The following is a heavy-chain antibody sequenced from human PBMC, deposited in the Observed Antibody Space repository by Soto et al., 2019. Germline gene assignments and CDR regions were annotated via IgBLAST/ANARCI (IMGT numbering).Heavy chain of an antibody. CDR2: IIPIFGTA. Sequence: ASVKVSCKASGGTFSSYAISWVRQAPGQGLEWMGGIIPIFGTANYAQKFQGRVTITADESTSTAYMELSSLRSEDTAVYYCASSYYDFWSGYYSHDYWGQGTLVTVSS. V-gene: IGHV1-69*13. J-gene: IGHJ4*02. CDR1: GGTFSSYA. CDR3: ASSYYDFWSGYYSHDY. D-gene: IGHD3-3*01.